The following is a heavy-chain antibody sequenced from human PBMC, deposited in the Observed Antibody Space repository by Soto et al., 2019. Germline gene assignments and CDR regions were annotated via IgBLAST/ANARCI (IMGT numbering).Heavy chain of an antibody. J-gene: IGHJ4*02. Sequence: DVQLVESGGGLIQPGGSLRLSCAVSGFSVSSKYMSWVRQAAGKGLEWVSVIYAGSITSYADSVKGRFTISRDDSKNSLYFHMNSLRTEDTAVYYCARFHYDNSDTIFDYWGQGRQDTVSS. CDR2: IYAGSIT. CDR1: GFSVSSKY. V-gene: IGHV3-53*01. D-gene: IGHD3-22*01. CDR3: ARFHYDNSDTIFDY.